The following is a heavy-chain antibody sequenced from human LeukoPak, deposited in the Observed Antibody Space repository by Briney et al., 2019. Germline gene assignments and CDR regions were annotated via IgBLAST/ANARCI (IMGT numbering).Heavy chain of an antibody. V-gene: IGHV4-59*01. J-gene: IGHJ6*03. Sequence: PSETLSLTCTVSGASISGYLWTWIRQPPGKGLEWIGYVYDNGDTNYHPSFTGRVSISVDVSKNQFSLKLTSVLAADTADYFCARLSDYDVDTSHYMDVWGKGTTVTV. CDR1: GASISGYL. CDR3: ARLSDYDVDTSHYMDV. CDR2: VYDNGDT. D-gene: IGHD3-22*01.